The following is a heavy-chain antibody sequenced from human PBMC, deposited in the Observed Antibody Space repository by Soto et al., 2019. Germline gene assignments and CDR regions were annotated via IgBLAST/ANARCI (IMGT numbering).Heavy chain of an antibody. Sequence: EVQLLESGGGLVQPGGSLRLSCAASGFTFSSYAMSWVRQAPGKGLEWASAISGSGGSTYYADSVKGRFTISRDNSKNTLYLQMNSLRAEDTAVYYCAKDRGRITIFGVFIISDYWGQGTLVTVSS. CDR1: GFTFSSYA. V-gene: IGHV3-23*01. CDR3: AKDRGRITIFGVFIISDY. D-gene: IGHD3-3*01. J-gene: IGHJ4*02. CDR2: ISGSGGST.